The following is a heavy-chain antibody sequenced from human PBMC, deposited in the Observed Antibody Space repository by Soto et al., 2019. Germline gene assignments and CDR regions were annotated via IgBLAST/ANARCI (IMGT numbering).Heavy chain of an antibody. CDR1: GYTFNSYG. J-gene: IGHJ6*02. Sequence: QVQLVQSGTEVKKPGASVKVSCKASGYTFNSYGISWVRQAPGQGLEWMGWISPYDDNTNYAQNRQGRVTMTTDTSTRTAYMELRSLRSDDTAVYYCARGGYYDSSGSRNYHYYGMDAWGQGTTVTVS. D-gene: IGHD3-22*01. CDR3: ARGGYYDSSGSRNYHYYGMDA. V-gene: IGHV1-18*01. CDR2: ISPYDDNT.